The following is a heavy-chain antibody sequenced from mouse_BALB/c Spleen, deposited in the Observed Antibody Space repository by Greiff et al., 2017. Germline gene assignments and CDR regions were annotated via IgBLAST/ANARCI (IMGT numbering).Heavy chain of an antibody. CDR1: GFTFSDYY. CDR3: AREGYYYGSSPLDY. J-gene: IGHJ2*01. CDR2: ISDGGSYT. V-gene: IGHV5-4*02. Sequence: DVKLQESGGGLVKPGGSLKLSCAASGFTFSDYYMYWVRQTPEKRLEWVATISDGGSYTYYPDSVKGRFTISRDNAKNNLYLQMSSLKSEDTAMYYCAREGYYYGSSPLDYWGQGTTLTVSS. D-gene: IGHD1-1*01.